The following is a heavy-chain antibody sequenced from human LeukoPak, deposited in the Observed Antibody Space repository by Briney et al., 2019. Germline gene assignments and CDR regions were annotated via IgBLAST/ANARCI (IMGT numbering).Heavy chain of an antibody. CDR3: AIDHRLGSSSWYWFDP. CDR1: GFSFSSYS. Sequence: PGGSLRLSCAASGFSFSSYSMNWVRQAPGPGLEWVSSISSSSSYIYYADSVKGRFTISRDNAKNSLYLQMNSLRAEDTAVYYCAIDHRLGSSSWYWFDPWGQGTLVTVSS. V-gene: IGHV3-21*01. CDR2: ISSSSSYI. D-gene: IGHD6-13*01. J-gene: IGHJ5*02.